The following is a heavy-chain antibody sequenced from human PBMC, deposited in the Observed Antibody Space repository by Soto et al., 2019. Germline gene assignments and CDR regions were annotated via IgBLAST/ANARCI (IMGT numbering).Heavy chain of an antibody. V-gene: IGHV1-18*01. CDR1: GYTFTSFG. J-gene: IGHJ4*02. CDR2: ISAYNGNT. Sequence: QVQLVQSGAEVKKPGASVKVSCKASGYTFTSFGISWVRQAPGQGLEWMGWISAYNGNTNYAQKRQGRVTMTTDTSTRTAYMGLKSLRSGGTAGFLCARNLSGNPGYWGQGTLVPGSS. D-gene: IGHD2-15*01. CDR3: ARNLSGNPGY.